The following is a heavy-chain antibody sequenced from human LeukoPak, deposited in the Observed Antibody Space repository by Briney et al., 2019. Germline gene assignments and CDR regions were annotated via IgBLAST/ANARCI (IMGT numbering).Heavy chain of an antibody. J-gene: IGHJ3*01. D-gene: IGHD3-10*01. CDR2: ISYDGSRQ. Sequence: GSLRLSCAASGFTFTYYAMHWVRQAPGKGLELVALISYDGSRQYYTDSVKGRFIISRDDSKNTVYLQMNSLGVDDTALYYCARGPDPVVRGPRRAFDLWGQGTMVTVSS. CDR3: ARGPDPVVRGPRRAFDL. CDR1: GFTFTYYA. V-gene: IGHV3-30-3*01.